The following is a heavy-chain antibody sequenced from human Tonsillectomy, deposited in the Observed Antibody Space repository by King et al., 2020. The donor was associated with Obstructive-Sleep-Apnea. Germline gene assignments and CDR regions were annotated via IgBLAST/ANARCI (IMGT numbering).Heavy chain of an antibody. CDR1: GLTFRSYW. D-gene: IGHD1-26*01. CDR3: AAYTNGNDY. Sequence: EVQLVESGGGLVQPGGSLRLSCETSGLTFRSYWMTWFRQAPGKGLEWVANIKQDGSEKNYVDSVKGRFTISRDNTKNSLYLQMNNLRVEDTAVYYCAAYTNGNDYWGQGTLVIVSS. V-gene: IGHV3-7*01. CDR2: IKQDGSEK. J-gene: IGHJ4*02.